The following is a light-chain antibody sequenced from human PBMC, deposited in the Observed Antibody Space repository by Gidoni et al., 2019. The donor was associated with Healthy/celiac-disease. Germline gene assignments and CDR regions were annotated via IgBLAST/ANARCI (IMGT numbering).Light chain of an antibody. J-gene: IGKJ4*01. CDR1: QDISNY. CDR2: EAS. CDR3: QQYDNLPT. V-gene: IGKV1-33*01. Sequence: DIQMTQSPSSLSASVGDRVTITCQASQDISNYLNWYKQKPGKAPKLLIYEASNLETGVPSRFSGSGSGTDFTFTISSLQPEDIATYYCQQYDNLPTFGGGTKVEIK.